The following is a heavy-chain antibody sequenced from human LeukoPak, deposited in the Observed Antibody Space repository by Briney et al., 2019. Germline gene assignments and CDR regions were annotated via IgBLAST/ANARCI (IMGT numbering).Heavy chain of an antibody. V-gene: IGHV4-59*01. CDR2: IYYSGTA. D-gene: IGHD3-10*01. CDR3: ARSDGYGLVDI. Sequence: SETLSLTCTLSGGPISNYQWSWIRQPPGKGLEWIGNIYYSGTANYNPSLKSRVIISVDTSKNQFSLKLSPVTAADTAVYYCARSDGYGLVDIWGQGTMVTVSS. J-gene: IGHJ3*02. CDR1: GGPISNYQ.